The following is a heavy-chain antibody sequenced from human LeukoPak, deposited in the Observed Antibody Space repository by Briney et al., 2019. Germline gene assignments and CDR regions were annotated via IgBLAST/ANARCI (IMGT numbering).Heavy chain of an antibody. CDR3: ARVKDYGDYFDY. D-gene: IGHD4-17*01. Sequence: PSETLSLTCTVSGGSISSYYWSWIRQPPGKGLEWIGYIYYSGSTYYNPSLRSRVTISVDTSKNQFSLKLSSVTAADTAVYYCARVKDYGDYFDYWGQGTLVTVSS. V-gene: IGHV4-59*01. CDR2: IYYSGST. CDR1: GGSISSYY. J-gene: IGHJ4*02.